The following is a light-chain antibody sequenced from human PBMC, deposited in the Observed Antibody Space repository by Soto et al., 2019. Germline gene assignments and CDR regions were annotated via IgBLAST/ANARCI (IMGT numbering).Light chain of an antibody. J-gene: IGKJ1*01. V-gene: IGKV3-11*01. CDR1: QSVGTY. CDR3: QHRSNWPSWT. Sequence: EVVLTQYPGTLSLSPGGRSTVSCMSSQSVGTYLAWYQQKPGQAPRLLIFDASKRATGIPARFSGSGSGTDFTLTISSLETEDLAVYYCQHRSNWPSWTFGAGTKVDIK. CDR2: DAS.